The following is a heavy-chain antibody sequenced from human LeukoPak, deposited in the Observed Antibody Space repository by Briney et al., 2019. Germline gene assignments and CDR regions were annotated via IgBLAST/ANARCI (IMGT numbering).Heavy chain of an antibody. CDR3: AREEMPGKFDY. CDR2: IYHSGNT. D-gene: IGHD1-26*01. CDR1: GGSLSINNW. V-gene: IGHV4-4*02. J-gene: IGHJ4*02. Sequence: PSGTLSLTCAVSGGSLSINNWWTWVRQPPGKGLEWIGEIYHSGNTNYNPSLKSRAAISLDKSSNQFSLRLTSVTAADTAMYFCAREEMPGKFDYWGQGALVTVSS.